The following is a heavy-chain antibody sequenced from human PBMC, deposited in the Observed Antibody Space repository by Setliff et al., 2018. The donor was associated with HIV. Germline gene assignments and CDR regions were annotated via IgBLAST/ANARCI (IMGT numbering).Heavy chain of an antibody. J-gene: IGHJ5*02. CDR1: GGSISSGDYY. CDR3: ASRVYYYDSSGYLREEGFDP. Sequence: SETLSLTCTVSGGSISSGDYYWSWIRQPPGKGLEWIGYIYYSGSTYYNPSLKSRVTISVDKSKNQFSLKLSSVTAADTAVYYCASRVYYYDSSGYLREEGFDPWGQGTLVTVSS. CDR2: IYYSGST. D-gene: IGHD3-22*01. V-gene: IGHV4-30-4*08.